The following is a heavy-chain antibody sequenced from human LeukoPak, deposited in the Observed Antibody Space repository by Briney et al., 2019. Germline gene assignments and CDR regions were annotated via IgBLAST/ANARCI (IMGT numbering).Heavy chain of an antibody. Sequence: GGSLRLSCAASGFTFSSYWMSWVRQAPGKGLEWVANIKQDGSEKYYVDSVKGRFTISRDNAKNSLYLQMNSLRAEDTAVYYCARVGVAYYYGSGSEYYFDYWGQGTLVTVSS. J-gene: IGHJ4*02. V-gene: IGHV3-7*01. CDR3: ARVGVAYYYGSGSEYYFDY. CDR2: IKQDGSEK. CDR1: GFTFSSYW. D-gene: IGHD3-10*01.